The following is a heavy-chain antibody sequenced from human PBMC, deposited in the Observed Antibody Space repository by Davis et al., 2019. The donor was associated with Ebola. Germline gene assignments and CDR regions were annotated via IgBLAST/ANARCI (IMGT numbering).Heavy chain of an antibody. CDR2: IYHSGST. CDR3: ASDYSGSLGDY. J-gene: IGHJ4*02. D-gene: IGHD1-26*01. Sequence: ESLKISCTVSGGSISSSSYYWGWIRQPPGKGLEWIGSIYHSGSTNYSPSLKSRVTISADTSKNQFSLKLSSVTAADTAVYYCASDYSGSLGDYWGQGTLVTVSS. V-gene: IGHV4-39*01. CDR1: GGSISSSSYY.